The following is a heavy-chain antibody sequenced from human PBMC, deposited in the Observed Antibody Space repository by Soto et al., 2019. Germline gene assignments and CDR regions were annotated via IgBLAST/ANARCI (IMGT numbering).Heavy chain of an antibody. CDR1: GYTFANYW. V-gene: IGHV5-51*01. Sequence: GESLKISCEASGYTFANYWIGWVRQMPGKGLELMGIIYPIESDARYSPSFQGQVIISADKSINTAYLPWSSLRATDTAIYYCVRHGRSGGSSYSGWFDPWGQGTTVTVSS. D-gene: IGHD2-15*01. CDR3: VRHGRSGGSSYSGWFDP. CDR2: IYPIESDA. J-gene: IGHJ5*01.